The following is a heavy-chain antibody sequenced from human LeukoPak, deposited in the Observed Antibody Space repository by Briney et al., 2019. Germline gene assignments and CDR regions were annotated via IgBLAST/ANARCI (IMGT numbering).Heavy chain of an antibody. D-gene: IGHD6-19*01. CDR2: IYDSGST. V-gene: IGHV4-59*08. CDR1: GDSISSYY. CDR3: ARGYSSGWIDY. Sequence: PSETLSLTCTVSGDSISSYYWNWIRQPPGKGLEWIGYIYDSGSTNYNPSLKSRVTISVDTSKNQFSPKLSSVTAADTAVYYCARGYSSGWIDYWGQGTLVTVSS. J-gene: IGHJ4*02.